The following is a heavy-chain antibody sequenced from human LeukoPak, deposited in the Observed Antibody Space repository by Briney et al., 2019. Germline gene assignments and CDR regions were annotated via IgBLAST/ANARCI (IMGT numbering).Heavy chain of an antibody. CDR1: GGSISSGSYY. CDR2: IFTRGST. D-gene: IGHD2-2*01. Sequence: SQTLSLTCTVSGGSISSGSYYWTWIRQPAGKGPEWIGRIFTRGSTNYNPSLKSRVTISLDTSKNQFSLKPSSVTAADTAVYYCASQLGAFDIWGQGTMVTVSS. J-gene: IGHJ3*02. V-gene: IGHV4-61*02. CDR3: ASQLGAFDI.